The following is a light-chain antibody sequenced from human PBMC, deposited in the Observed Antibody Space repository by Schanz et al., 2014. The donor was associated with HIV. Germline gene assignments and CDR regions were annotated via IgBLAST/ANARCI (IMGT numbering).Light chain of an antibody. CDR1: QSVSSN. CDR3: QQRSNWPLT. J-gene: IGKJ4*01. V-gene: IGKV3-11*01. Sequence: EIVLTQSPATVSVSPGERATLSCRASQSVSSNLAWYQQKPGQAPRLLIYGASTRATGIPARFSGSGSGTDFTLTISSLEPEDFAVYYCQQRSNWPLTFGGGTKVEIK. CDR2: GAS.